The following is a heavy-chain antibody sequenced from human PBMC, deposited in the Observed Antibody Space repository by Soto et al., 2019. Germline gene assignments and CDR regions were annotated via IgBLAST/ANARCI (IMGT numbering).Heavy chain of an antibody. V-gene: IGHV2-5*02. J-gene: IGHJ3*02. CDR3: APLAVAARGGAFDI. Sequence: QITLKESGPTLVKPTQTLTLTCTFSGFSLSTSGVGVGWIRQPPGKALEWLALIYWDDDKRYSPSLKSRLTITKDTSKNQVVLTMTNMDPVDTATYYCAPLAVAARGGAFDIWGQGTMVTVSS. CDR2: IYWDDDK. D-gene: IGHD6-19*01. CDR1: GFSLSTSGVG.